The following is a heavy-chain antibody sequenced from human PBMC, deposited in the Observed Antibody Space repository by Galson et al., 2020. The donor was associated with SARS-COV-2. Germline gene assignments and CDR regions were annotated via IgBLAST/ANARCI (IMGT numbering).Heavy chain of an antibody. CDR2: IYYSGST. J-gene: IGHJ4*02. Sequence: SQTLSLTCTVSGGSISSSSYYWGWIRQPPGKGLEWIGSIYYSGSTYYNPSLKSRVTISVDTSKNQFSLKLSSVTAADTAVYYCARHLSVYSSSFDYWGQGTLVTVSS. D-gene: IGHD6-13*01. CDR1: GGSISSSSYY. CDR3: ARHLSVYSSSFDY. V-gene: IGHV4-39*01.